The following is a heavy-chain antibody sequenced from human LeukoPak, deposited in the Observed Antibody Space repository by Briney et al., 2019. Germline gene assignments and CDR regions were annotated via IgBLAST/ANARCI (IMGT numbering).Heavy chain of an antibody. V-gene: IGHV3-48*01. CDR1: GFTFSSYG. D-gene: IGHD3-3*01. Sequence: PGGSLRLSCAASGFTFSSYGMSWVRQAPGKGLEWISYISSSSSTIYYADSVKGRFTISRDNAKNSLYLQMNSLRAEDTAVYYCAKIGRMYDFWTGYYEEEVDYMDVWGKGTTVTVSS. CDR2: ISSSSSTI. CDR3: AKIGRMYDFWTGYYEEEVDYMDV. J-gene: IGHJ6*03.